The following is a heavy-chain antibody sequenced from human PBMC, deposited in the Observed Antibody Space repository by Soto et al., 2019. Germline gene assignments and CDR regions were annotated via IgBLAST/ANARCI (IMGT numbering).Heavy chain of an antibody. CDR3: ARGRYCSGGSCYKNWFDP. CDR1: GGSFSGYY. Sequence: QVQLQQWGAGLLKPSETLSLTCAVYGGSFSGYYWSWIRQPPGKGLEWIGEINHSGSTNYNPSLKSRVTISVDTSKNQFSLKLSSVTAADTAVYYWARGRYCSGGSCYKNWFDPWGKGTLVTVSS. J-gene: IGHJ5*02. CDR2: INHSGST. V-gene: IGHV4-34*01. D-gene: IGHD2-15*01.